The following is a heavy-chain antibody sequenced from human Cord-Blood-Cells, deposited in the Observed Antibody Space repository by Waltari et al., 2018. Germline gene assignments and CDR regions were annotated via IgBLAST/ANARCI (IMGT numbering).Heavy chain of an antibody. J-gene: IGHJ4*02. CDR1: GFPVSSHY. V-gene: IGHV3-53*01. D-gene: IGHD6-19*01. Sequence: EVQLVESGGGLIQPGGSLRLSCAASGFPVSSHYMSWVRQAPGKGLEWVSGIYSGCSKYYADPVKGRFNLPRENSKNTLYFQMNSLRAEDTAVEYCATNIGAVAGTFDYWGQGTLVTVSS. CDR2: IYSGCSK. CDR3: ATNIGAVAGTFDY.